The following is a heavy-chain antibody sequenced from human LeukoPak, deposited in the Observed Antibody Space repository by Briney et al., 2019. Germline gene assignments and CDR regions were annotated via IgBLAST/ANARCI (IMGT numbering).Heavy chain of an antibody. CDR2: ISYDGSST. D-gene: IGHD3-22*01. CDR3: ASVGGSGYYFDY. Sequence: GGSLRLSCAASEFTFSSYALHWVRQAPGKGLDWVAVISYDGSSTYYADSVKGRFTISRDNSKNTLYLQMNSLRAADTAVYYCASVGGSGYYFDYWGQGTLVTVSS. V-gene: IGHV3-30*07. J-gene: IGHJ4*02. CDR1: EFTFSSYA.